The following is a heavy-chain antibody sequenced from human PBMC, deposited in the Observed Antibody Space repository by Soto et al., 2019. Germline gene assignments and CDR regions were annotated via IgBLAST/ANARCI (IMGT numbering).Heavy chain of an antibody. CDR1: GFTFNNYG. D-gene: IGHD3-22*01. CDR3: FGGQYFGDD. V-gene: IGHV3-30*03. CDR2: ISYDGSNK. Sequence: QVQLVESGGGVVQPGRSLRLSCGASGFTFNNYGMQWVRQAPGKGLEWVALISYDGSNKYYADSVKGRFTNSRDNSKNTLYLQMNSLRTEDTDVYYCFGGQYFGDDWGQGTLVTVPS. J-gene: IGHJ4*02.